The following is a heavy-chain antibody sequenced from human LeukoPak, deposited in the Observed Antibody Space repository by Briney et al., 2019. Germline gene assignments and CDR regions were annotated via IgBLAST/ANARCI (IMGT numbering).Heavy chain of an antibody. Sequence: SETLSLTCTVSGGSISSYYWSWIRQPPGKGLEWIGYIYYSGSTNYNPSLKSRVTISVDTSKNQFSLKLSPVTAADTAVYYCARDGGIQLWSDAFDIWGQGTMVTVSS. CDR3: ARDGGIQLWSDAFDI. V-gene: IGHV4-59*01. CDR1: GGSISSYY. J-gene: IGHJ3*02. D-gene: IGHD5-18*01. CDR2: IYYSGST.